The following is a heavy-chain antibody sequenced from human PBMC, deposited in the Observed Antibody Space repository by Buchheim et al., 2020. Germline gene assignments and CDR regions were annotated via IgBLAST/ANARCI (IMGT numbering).Heavy chain of an antibody. D-gene: IGHD2-21*01. Sequence: EVQLLESGGGFVQPGGSLRLSCAASGFTFSAYAMTWVRQAPGKGLEWVSTISGGGGNSYYADSVKGRFTISRDSSKKTLYLQMTSLRAEDTAVYYCAKEKTTYLYDSWGQGTL. CDR3: AKEKTTYLYDS. CDR1: GFTFSAYA. CDR2: ISGGGGNS. V-gene: IGHV3-23*01. J-gene: IGHJ4*02.